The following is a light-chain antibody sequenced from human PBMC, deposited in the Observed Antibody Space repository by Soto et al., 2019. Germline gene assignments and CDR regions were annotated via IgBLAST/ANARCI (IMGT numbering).Light chain of an antibody. V-gene: IGKV3-20*01. CDR3: QQYGGSPMYT. CDR2: GAS. CDR1: QSVISNH. J-gene: IGKJ2*01. Sequence: EIVWTQSPGTLSLSPGERATLSCRASQSVISNHLAWYQQKPGQAPRLLIYGASTRITGIPDRFSGSGSGTDFTLTISRLEPEDFAVYYCQQYGGSPMYTFGQGTKLEIK.